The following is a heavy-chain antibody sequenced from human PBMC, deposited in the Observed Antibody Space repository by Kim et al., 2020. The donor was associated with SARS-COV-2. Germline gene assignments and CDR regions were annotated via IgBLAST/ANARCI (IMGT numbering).Heavy chain of an antibody. Sequence: SETLSLTCAVYGESFIDHYWAWSRQPPGKGLEWIGRINHRGSTDYNPSLKSRGTVSIDTFRNQFSLKLYSVTAADTAVYDCARGPVRGYYFDYGGPGPLV. D-gene: IGHD6-13*01. V-gene: IGHV4-34*01. J-gene: IGHJ4*02. CDR3: ARGPVRGYYFDY. CDR2: INHRGST. CDR1: GESFIDHY.